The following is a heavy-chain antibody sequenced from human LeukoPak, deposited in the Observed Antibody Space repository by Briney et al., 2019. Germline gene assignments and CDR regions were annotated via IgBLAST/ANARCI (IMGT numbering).Heavy chain of an antibody. V-gene: IGHV4-59*01. CDR2: IYYSGST. J-gene: IGHJ4*02. CDR1: GGSISSYY. Sequence: SETLSLTCTGSGGSISSYYWSWIRQPPGKGLEWIGYIYYSGSTNYNPSLKSRVTISVDTSKNQFSLKLSSVTAADTAVYYCARATRYYYDSSGYHPFDYWGQGTLVTVSS. CDR3: ARATRYYYDSSGYHPFDY. D-gene: IGHD3-22*01.